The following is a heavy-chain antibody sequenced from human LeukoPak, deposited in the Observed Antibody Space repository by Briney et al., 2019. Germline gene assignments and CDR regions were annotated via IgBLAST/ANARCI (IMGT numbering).Heavy chain of an antibody. CDR1: GGSISSGGYS. CDR3: ARGRGEYDYVWESHPFDY. Sequence: KPSETLSLTCTVSGGSISSGGYSWSWIRQPPGKGLEWIGYIYHSGSTYYNPSLKSRVTISVDRSKNQFSLKLSSVTAADTAVYYCARGRGEYDYVWESHPFDYWGQGTLVTVSS. D-gene: IGHD3-16*01. V-gene: IGHV4-30-2*01. CDR2: IYHSGST. J-gene: IGHJ4*02.